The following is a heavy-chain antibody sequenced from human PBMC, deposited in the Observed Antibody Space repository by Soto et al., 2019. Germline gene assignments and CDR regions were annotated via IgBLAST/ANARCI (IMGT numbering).Heavy chain of an antibody. CDR2: ISYDGSNK. D-gene: IGHD6-13*01. J-gene: IGHJ4*02. CDR3: AKDRAAAGQGFDY. CDR1: GFTFSSYG. V-gene: IGHV3-30*18. Sequence: QVQLVESGGGVVQPGRSLRLSCAASGFTFSSYGMHWVRQAPGKGLEWVAGISYDGSNKYYADSVKGRFTISRDNSKNTLYLQMNSLRAEDTAVYYCAKDRAAAGQGFDYWGQGTLVTVSS.